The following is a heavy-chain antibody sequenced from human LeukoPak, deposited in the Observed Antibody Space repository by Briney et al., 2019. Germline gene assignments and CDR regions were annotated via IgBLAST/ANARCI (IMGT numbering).Heavy chain of an antibody. D-gene: IGHD3-16*01. V-gene: IGHV4-4*07. CDR3: ARSVLDETYYMDV. Sequence: SETLSFTCTVAGGSISSYYWSWIRQPAGQGLEWIGRINTSASTKYNPSLKSRVTMSVDTSNNQFSLKLSSVTAADTAVYYCARSVLDETYYMDVWGKGTTVTVSS. CDR2: INTSAST. CDR1: GGSISSYY. J-gene: IGHJ6*03.